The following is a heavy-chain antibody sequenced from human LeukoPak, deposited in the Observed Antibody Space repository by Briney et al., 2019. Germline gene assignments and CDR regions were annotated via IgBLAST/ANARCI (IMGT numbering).Heavy chain of an antibody. CDR3: ARDEDYGDYGFDY. V-gene: IGHV3-7*01. CDR2: IKQDGSEK. CDR1: GFTLSSYW. Sequence: GGSLRLSCAASGFTLSSYWMSWVRQAPGKGLEWVANIKQDGSEKYYVDSVKGRFTISTDNAKNSLYLQMNSPRAEDTAVYYCARDEDYGDYGFDYWGQGTLVTVSS. J-gene: IGHJ4*02. D-gene: IGHD4-17*01.